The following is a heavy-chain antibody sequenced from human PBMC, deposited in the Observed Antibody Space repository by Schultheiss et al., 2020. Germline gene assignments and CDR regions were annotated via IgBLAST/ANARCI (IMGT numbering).Heavy chain of an antibody. Sequence: GESLKISCAASGFTFDDYGMTWVRQAPGKGLEWVANINHDGSEEHHADSVKGRFAISRDNAQNSLYLQMNSLRAEDTAIYYCTRDEGWLQLNNWGRGTLVTVSS. CDR3: TRDEGWLQLNN. D-gene: IGHD5-24*01. CDR1: GFTFDDYG. CDR2: INHDGSEE. V-gene: IGHV3-7*01. J-gene: IGHJ4*02.